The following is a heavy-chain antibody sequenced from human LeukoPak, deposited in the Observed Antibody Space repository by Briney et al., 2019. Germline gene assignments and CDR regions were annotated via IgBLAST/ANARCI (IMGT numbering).Heavy chain of an antibody. CDR2: IYDSGST. V-gene: IGHV4-59*08. Sequence: PSETLSLTCAVSGGSINNYYWSWIRQPPGKGLEWIGYIYDSGSTNYNPSLKSRVTTSLDTSKNQFSLKLSSVTAADTAVYYCARVVVVAAREGGNAFDIWGQGTMVTVSS. CDR3: ARVVVVAAREGGNAFDI. J-gene: IGHJ3*02. CDR1: GGSINNYY. D-gene: IGHD2-15*01.